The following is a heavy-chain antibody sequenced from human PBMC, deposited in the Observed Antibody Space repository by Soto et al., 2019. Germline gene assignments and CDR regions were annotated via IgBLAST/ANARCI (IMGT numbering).Heavy chain of an antibody. V-gene: IGHV4-59*08. CDR1: GGSINSYY. CDR3: ARQGFGPRHGLVDV. D-gene: IGHD3-10*01. CDR2: VHHSWGS. Sequence: QVQLQESGPGLVKPSETLSLSCTVSGGSINSYYWSWIRQSPGKRMEWIGYVHHSWGSSYNPSLPSRVALSLDTSTSQSSRRGASVTATDTAVYYCARQGFGPRHGLVDVWGQGTTVTVSS. J-gene: IGHJ6*02.